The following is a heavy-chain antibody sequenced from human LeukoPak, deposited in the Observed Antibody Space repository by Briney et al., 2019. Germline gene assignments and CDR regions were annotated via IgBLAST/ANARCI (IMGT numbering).Heavy chain of an antibody. Sequence: GGCLRLSCAASGFTFSSYAMSSVRQARGKGLEWVSVVSASGGTTSYADSVKGRFTISRDNSKHTLHLQMNSRRAEDTAVYHCAKEPREYCSSSSCPNWLDPWGQGTLVTVSS. V-gene: IGHV3-23*01. CDR3: AKEPREYCSSSSCPNWLDP. J-gene: IGHJ5*02. CDR1: GFTFSSYA. CDR2: VSASGGTT. D-gene: IGHD2-2*01.